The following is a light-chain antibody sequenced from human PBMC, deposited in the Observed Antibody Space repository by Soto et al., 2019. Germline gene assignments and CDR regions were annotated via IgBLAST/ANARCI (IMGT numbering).Light chain of an antibody. J-gene: IGLJ1*01. Sequence: QLVLTQPPSSSASPGESARLTCTLPSDINVGSYNIYWYQQKRGSPPRYLLYYYSDSDKGQGSGVPSRFSGSKDASANTGILLICGLQSEDEADYYCMIWSSNAWDYVYGTGTKLTVL. CDR2: YYSDSDK. CDR1: SDINVGSYN. CDR3: MIWSSNAWDYV. V-gene: IGLV5-37*01.